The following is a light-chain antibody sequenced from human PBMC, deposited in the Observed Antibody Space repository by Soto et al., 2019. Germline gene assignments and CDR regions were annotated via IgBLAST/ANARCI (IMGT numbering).Light chain of an antibody. Sequence: QAVVTQEPSLTVSPGGTVTLTCASSTGAVTSGYYPNWFQQKPGQAPRALIYSTSNEHSWTPARFSGSLLGGKAALTLSGVQPEDEAEYYCLLYYGGAQLVFGTGTKGTVL. CDR3: LLYYGGAQLV. CDR1: TGAVTSGYY. V-gene: IGLV7-43*01. CDR2: STS. J-gene: IGLJ1*01.